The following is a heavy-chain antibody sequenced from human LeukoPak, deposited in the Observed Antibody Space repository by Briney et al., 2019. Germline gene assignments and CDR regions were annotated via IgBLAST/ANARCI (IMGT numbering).Heavy chain of an antibody. CDR2: IIKDGSEK. J-gene: IGHJ4*02. CDR1: GFTFSSSW. V-gene: IGHV3-7*03. D-gene: IGHD6-19*01. CDR3: VGGSGRLFEY. Sequence: GSLRLSCAASGFTFSSSWMFWVRQAPGKGLEWVANIIKDGSEKDYADSVKGRFIISRDNAENSLSLQMNSLRVDDTAVYYCVGGSGRLFEYWGQGTLVTVSS.